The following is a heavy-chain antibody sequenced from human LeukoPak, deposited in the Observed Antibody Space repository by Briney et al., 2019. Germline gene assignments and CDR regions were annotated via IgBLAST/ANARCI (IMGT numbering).Heavy chain of an antibody. CDR3: ARRRVTGWPYYMGV. V-gene: IGHV1-24*01. CDR1: GYTLTELS. J-gene: IGHJ6*03. D-gene: IGHD6-19*01. Sequence: ASVKVSCKVSGYTLTELSMHWVRQAPGKGLEWMGGFDPEDGETIYAQKFQGRVTITADKSTSTAYMELSSLRSEDTAVYYCARRRVTGWPYYMGVWGKGTTVTVSS. CDR2: FDPEDGET.